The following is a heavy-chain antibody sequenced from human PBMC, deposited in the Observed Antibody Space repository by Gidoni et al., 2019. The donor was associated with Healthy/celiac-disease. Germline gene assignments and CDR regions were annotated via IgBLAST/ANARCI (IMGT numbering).Heavy chain of an antibody. CDR3: TRDGKFRTDGFDV. Sequence: EVQVLESGGGSGQPGGSLRLSGAVSGFTFSNYAMNWVRQAPGQGLAWVSAISPAGGSPYYADSVKGRFTISRDNSKNTLFLDMNNLRAEDTAVYYCTRDGKFRTDGFDVWGPGSMVTVSS. V-gene: IGHV3-23*01. J-gene: IGHJ3*01. CDR1: GFTFSNYA. D-gene: IGHD1-26*01. CDR2: ISPAGGSP.